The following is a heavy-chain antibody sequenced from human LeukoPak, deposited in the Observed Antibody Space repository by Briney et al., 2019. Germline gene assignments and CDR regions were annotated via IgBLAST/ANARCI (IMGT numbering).Heavy chain of an antibody. J-gene: IGHJ6*04. D-gene: IGHD2-2*01. V-gene: IGHV3-33*01. Sequence: GGSLRLSCAASGFTFSSYGMHWVRQAPGKGLEWVAVIWYDGSNKYYADSVKGRFTISRDNSKNTLYPQMNSLRAEDTAVYYCARDELYCSSTSCYYYYGMDVWGKGTTVTVSS. CDR3: ARDELYCSSTSCYYYYGMDV. CDR2: IWYDGSNK. CDR1: GFTFSSYG.